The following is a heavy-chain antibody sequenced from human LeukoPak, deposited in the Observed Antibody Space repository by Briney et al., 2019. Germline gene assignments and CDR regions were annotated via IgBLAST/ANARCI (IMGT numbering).Heavy chain of an antibody. D-gene: IGHD6-19*01. Sequence: PSETLSLTCTVSGGSISSSSYYWSWIRQPAGKGLEWIGRIYTSGSTNYNPSLKSRVTMSVDTSKNQFSLKLSSVTAADTAVYYCARDTPYSSGWSWGQGTLVTVSS. CDR2: IYTSGST. J-gene: IGHJ5*02. CDR1: GGSISSSSYY. V-gene: IGHV4-61*02. CDR3: ARDTPYSSGWS.